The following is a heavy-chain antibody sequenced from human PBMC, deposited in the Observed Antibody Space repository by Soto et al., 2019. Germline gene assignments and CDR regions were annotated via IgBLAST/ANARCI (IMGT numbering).Heavy chain of an antibody. CDR3: ARGAHYCSSTSCYANFGEFDY. V-gene: IGHV3-13*04. Sequence: GGSLRLSCAASGFTFSSYDMHWVRQATGKGLEWVSAIGTAGDTYYPGSVKGRFTISRENAKNSLYLQMNSLRAGDTAVYYCARGAHYCSSTSCYANFGEFDYWGQGTLVTVSS. CDR2: IGTAGDT. J-gene: IGHJ4*02. CDR1: GFTFSSYD. D-gene: IGHD2-2*01.